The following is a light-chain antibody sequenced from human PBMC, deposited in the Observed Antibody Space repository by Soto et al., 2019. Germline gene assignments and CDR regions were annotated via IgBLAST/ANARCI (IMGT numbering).Light chain of an antibody. Sequence: IVMTQSPATLSVSPGERATLSCRASQSLNSDLAWYQQKPGQAPRLLIYGASTRATGIPARFSGSESGTEFTLTISSLQSEDFAVYYCQQYNNWPRTFGQGTKVDIK. CDR3: QQYNNWPRT. J-gene: IGKJ1*01. CDR1: QSLNSD. CDR2: GAS. V-gene: IGKV3-15*01.